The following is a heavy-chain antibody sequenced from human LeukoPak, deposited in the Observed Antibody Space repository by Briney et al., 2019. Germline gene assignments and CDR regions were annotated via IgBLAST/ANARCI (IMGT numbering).Heavy chain of an antibody. Sequence: PGRSLRLSCAASGFTFSSYAMHWVRQAPGKGLEWVAVISYDGSNKYYADSVKGRFTISRDNSKNTLYLQMNSLRAEDTAVYYCARYSSSSTWDQGTLVTVSS. CDR1: GFTFSSYA. V-gene: IGHV3-30-3*01. CDR2: ISYDGSNK. D-gene: IGHD6-6*01. CDR3: ARYSSSST. J-gene: IGHJ4*02.